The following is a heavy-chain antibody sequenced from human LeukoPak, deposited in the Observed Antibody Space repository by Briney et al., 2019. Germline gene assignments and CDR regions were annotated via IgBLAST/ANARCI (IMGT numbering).Heavy chain of an antibody. CDR3: ARGRPLYYDFWSGYYLFDY. D-gene: IGHD3-3*01. CDR1: GYTFTGYY. V-gene: IGHV1-2*04. J-gene: IGHJ4*02. CDR2: INPNSGGT. Sequence: ASVKVSCKASGYTFTGYYMHWVRQAPGQGLEWMGWINPNSGGTNYAQKFQGWVTMTRDTPISTAYMELSRLRSDDTAVYYCARGRPLYYDFWSGYYLFDYWGQGTLVTVSS.